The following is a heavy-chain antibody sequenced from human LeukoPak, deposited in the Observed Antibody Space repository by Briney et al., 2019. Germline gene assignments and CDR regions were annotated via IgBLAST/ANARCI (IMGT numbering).Heavy chain of an antibody. CDR2: IYYSGAS. D-gene: IGHD1-1*01. J-gene: IGHJ6*04. V-gene: IGHV4-31*03. CDR1: GDSTGSGY. Sequence: SQTLSLTCTVSGDSTGSGYWSWIRQHPGKGLEWIGYIYYSGASYYNPSLKSRVTISVDTSKTHFSLKLNSVTAADTAVYYCGRGQLVDVWGKGTTVTVSS. CDR3: GRGQLVDV.